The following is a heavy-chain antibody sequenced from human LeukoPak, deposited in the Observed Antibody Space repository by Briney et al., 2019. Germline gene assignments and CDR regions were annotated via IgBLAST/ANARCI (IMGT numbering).Heavy chain of an antibody. CDR2: IWYDGSNK. J-gene: IGHJ4*02. CDR3: ARDRAVRGVIRYYFDY. D-gene: IGHD3-10*01. Sequence: GGSVRLSCAASGFTFSSYGMHWVRKAPGKGLEWVAVIWYDGSNKYYADSVKGRFTISRDNSKNTLYLQMNSLRAEDTAVYYCARDRAVRGVIRYYFDYWGQGTLVTVSS. CDR1: GFTFSSYG. V-gene: IGHV3-33*01.